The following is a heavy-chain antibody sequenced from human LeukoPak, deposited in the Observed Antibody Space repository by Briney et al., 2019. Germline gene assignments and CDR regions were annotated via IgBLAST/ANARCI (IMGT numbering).Heavy chain of an antibody. J-gene: IGHJ5*02. D-gene: IGHD3-9*01. CDR3: GRVVTGYYRLDP. Sequence: ASVKVSCKASGYTFTSYSFSWVRQAPGQGLEWMGWVSTTNDKANYAQKLQGRVTMTTDTSTSTAYMELRGLSSDDTAVYYCGRVVTGYYRLDPWGLGTLVTVSS. CDR2: VSTTNDKA. CDR1: GYTFTSYS. V-gene: IGHV1-18*01.